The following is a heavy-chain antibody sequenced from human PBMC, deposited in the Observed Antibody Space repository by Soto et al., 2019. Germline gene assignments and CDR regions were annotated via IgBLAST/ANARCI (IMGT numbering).Heavy chain of an antibody. Sequence: GGSLRLSCAASGFTFSSYGMHWVRQAPGKGLEWVAVISYDGSNKYYADSVKGRFTISRDNSKNTLYLQMNSLRAEDTAVYYCASGSLYYGMDVWGQGTTVTVSS. CDR2: ISYDGSNK. V-gene: IGHV3-30*03. CDR1: GFTFSSYG. CDR3: ASGSLYYGMDV. J-gene: IGHJ6*02.